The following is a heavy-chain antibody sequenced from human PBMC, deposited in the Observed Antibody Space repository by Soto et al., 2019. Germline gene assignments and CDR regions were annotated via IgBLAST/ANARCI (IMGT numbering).Heavy chain of an antibody. J-gene: IGHJ5*02. Sequence: SVKVSCKASGGTFSSYAISWVRQAPGQGLEWMGGIIPIFGTANYAQKFQGRVTITADESTSTAYMELSSLRSEDTAVDYCARVVYGSGSYYNTWGQGTLVTVSS. CDR1: GGTFSSYA. D-gene: IGHD3-10*01. CDR2: IIPIFGTA. CDR3: ARVVYGSGSYYNT. V-gene: IGHV1-69*13.